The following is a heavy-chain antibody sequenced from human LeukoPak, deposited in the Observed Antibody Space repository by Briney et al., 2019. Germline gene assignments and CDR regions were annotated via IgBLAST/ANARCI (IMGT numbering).Heavy chain of an antibody. CDR2: IYTSGST. Sequence: MPSETLSLTCTVSGGSISSYYWSWIRQPAGKGLEWIGRIYTSGSTNYNPSLKSRVTMSVDTSKNQFSLKLSSVTAADTAVYYCARTPTYYYDSSGYWYWFDPWGQGTLVTVSS. CDR1: GGSISSYY. V-gene: IGHV4-4*07. J-gene: IGHJ5*02. D-gene: IGHD3-22*01. CDR3: ARTPTYYYDSSGYWYWFDP.